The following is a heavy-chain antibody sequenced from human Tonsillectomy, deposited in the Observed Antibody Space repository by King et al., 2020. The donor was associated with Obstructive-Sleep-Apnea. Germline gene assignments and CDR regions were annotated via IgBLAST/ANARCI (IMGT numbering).Heavy chain of an antibody. Sequence: VQLVESGGGLVQPGRSLRLSCAASGFTFDDYAMHWVRQAPGKGLEGVSGISLNSGSIGYADSVKGRFTISRDNAKKSLYLQMNSLRAEDTALYYCAKDTVGAVAGGNFDYWGQGTLVTVSS. J-gene: IGHJ4*02. D-gene: IGHD6-19*01. CDR3: AKDTVGAVAGGNFDY. CDR1: GFTFDDYA. CDR2: ISLNSGSI. V-gene: IGHV3-9*01.